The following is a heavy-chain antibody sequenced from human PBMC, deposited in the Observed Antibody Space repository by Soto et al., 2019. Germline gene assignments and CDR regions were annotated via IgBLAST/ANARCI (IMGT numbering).Heavy chain of an antibody. CDR2: INYSGST. D-gene: IGHD2-2*01. CDR1: GGSFSGYY. V-gene: IGHV4-34*01. CDR3: ARNVYCSSTSCRYMDV. Sequence: SETLSLTCAVYGGSFSGYYWSWIRQPPGKGLEWIGDINYSGSTNYNPSLKSRVTISVDTSKNQFPLKLSSVTAADTAVYYCARNVYCSSTSCRYMDVWGKGTTVTVSS. J-gene: IGHJ6*03.